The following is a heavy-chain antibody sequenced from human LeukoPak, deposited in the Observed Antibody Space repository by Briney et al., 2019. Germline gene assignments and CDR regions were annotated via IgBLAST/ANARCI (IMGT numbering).Heavy chain of an antibody. D-gene: IGHD3-10*01. CDR1: GDSISSGNY. Sequence: SETLSLTCTVSGDSISSGNYWGWIRQPPGKGLEWIGSIYYSGSTYYTPSLKSRVTISLDTSKNQVSLKLSSVTAADTAVYYCARRRFGELYPWGQGTLVTVSS. J-gene: IGHJ5*02. CDR2: IYYSGST. V-gene: IGHV4-38-2*02. CDR3: ARRRFGELYP.